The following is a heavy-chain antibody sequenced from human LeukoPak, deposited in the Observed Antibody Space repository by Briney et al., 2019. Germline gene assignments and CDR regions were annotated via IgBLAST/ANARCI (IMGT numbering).Heavy chain of an antibody. D-gene: IGHD6-13*01. CDR1: GFTFSSYA. Sequence: GGSLRLSCAASGFTFSSYAMHWVRQAPGKGLEYVSAISSNGGSTYYANSVKGRFTISRDNSKNTLYLQMGSLRAEDMAVYYCARGRQQQLQSPECFDYWGQGTLVTVSS. CDR3: ARGRQQQLQSPECFDY. V-gene: IGHV3-64*01. J-gene: IGHJ4*02. CDR2: ISSNGGST.